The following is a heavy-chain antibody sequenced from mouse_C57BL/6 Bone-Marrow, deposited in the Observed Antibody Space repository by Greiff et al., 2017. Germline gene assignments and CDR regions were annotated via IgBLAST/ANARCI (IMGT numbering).Heavy chain of an antibody. D-gene: IGHD2-5*01. V-gene: IGHV1-55*01. CDR3: ARSEDSNYYWYCDV. CDR1: GYTFTSYW. Sequence: QVQLQQPGAELVKPGASVKMSCKASGYTFTSYWITWVKQRPGQGLEWIGDIYPGSGSTNYNEKFKSKATLTVDTSSSTAYMQLSSLTSEDSAVYYCARSEDSNYYWYCDVWGTGTTVTVSS. J-gene: IGHJ1*03. CDR2: IYPGSGST.